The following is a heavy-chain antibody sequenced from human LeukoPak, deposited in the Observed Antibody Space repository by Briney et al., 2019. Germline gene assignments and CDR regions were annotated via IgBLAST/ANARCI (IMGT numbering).Heavy chain of an antibody. J-gene: IGHJ4*02. V-gene: IGHV4-39*01. CDR2: IYYSGST. Sequence: SETLSLTCTVSGGSISSSSYYWGWIRQPSGKGLEWIGSIYYSGSTYYNPSLKSRVTISVDTSKNQFSLKLSSVTAADTAVYYCARHARARLQTNLDYWGQGTLVTVSS. D-gene: IGHD4-11*01. CDR3: ARHARARLQTNLDY. CDR1: GGSISSSSYY.